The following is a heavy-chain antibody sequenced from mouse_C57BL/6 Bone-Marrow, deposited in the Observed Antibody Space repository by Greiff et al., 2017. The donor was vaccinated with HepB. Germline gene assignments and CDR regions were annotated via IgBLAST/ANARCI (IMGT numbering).Heavy chain of an antibody. D-gene: IGHD1-1*01. Sequence: VMLVESGAELVRPGTSVKVSCKASGYAFTNYLIEWVKQRPGQGLEWIGVINPGSGGTNYNEKFKGKATLTADKSSSTAYMQLSSLTSEDSAVYFCARATVVATDYWGQGTTLTVSS. J-gene: IGHJ2*01. CDR3: ARATVVATDY. CDR1: GYAFTNYL. V-gene: IGHV1-54*01. CDR2: INPGSGGT.